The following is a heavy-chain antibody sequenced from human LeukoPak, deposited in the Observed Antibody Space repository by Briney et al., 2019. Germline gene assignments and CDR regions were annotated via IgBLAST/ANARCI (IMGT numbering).Heavy chain of an antibody. Sequence: PSETLSLTCTVSGGSISSSSYYWGWVRQPPGRGLEWVGSIYYGGRTYYNPSLESRVTISEDTSNNQFSLKLSSVTAADTAMYYCAREVWQWLVHAFDIWGQGTMVTVSS. V-gene: IGHV4-39*07. CDR1: GGSISSSSYY. CDR3: AREVWQWLVHAFDI. CDR2: IYYGGRT. D-gene: IGHD6-19*01. J-gene: IGHJ3*02.